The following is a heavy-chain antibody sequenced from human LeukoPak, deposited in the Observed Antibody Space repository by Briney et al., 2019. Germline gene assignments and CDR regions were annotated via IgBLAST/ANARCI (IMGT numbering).Heavy chain of an antibody. J-gene: IGHJ1*01. D-gene: IGHD1-26*01. Sequence: GGSLRLSCASSGFTFSFYWMHWVRQAPGKGLVWVSRINNDGRSTSYAGSVKGRFTISRDNANKSLYLQMNSLRDEDTAVYYCARVGATWYFQHWGQGALVTVSS. CDR1: GFTFSFYW. CDR2: INNDGRST. V-gene: IGHV3-74*01. CDR3: ARVGATWYFQH.